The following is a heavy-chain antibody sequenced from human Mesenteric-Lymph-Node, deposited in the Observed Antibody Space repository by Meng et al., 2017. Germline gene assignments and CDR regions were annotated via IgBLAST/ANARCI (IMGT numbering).Heavy chain of an antibody. CDR2: IRNKANFYTT. CDR3: ARDRSGGYNWFDP. V-gene: IGHV3-72*01. D-gene: IGHD6-19*01. J-gene: IGHJ5*02. CDR1: GFTFGDHY. Sequence: GESLKISCAASGFTFGDHYMDWVRQAPGKGLEWVGRIRNKANFYTTQYAASVKGRFTISVDTSKNQFSLKLTSVTAADTAVYYCARDRSGGYNWFDPWGQGALVTVSS.